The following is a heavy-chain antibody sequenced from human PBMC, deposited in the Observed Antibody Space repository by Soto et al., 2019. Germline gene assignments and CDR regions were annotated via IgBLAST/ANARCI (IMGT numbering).Heavy chain of an antibody. CDR3: ARDGGLRYCSGGSCYSSGRYFDL. V-gene: IGHV4-31*03. CDR1: GGSISSGGYY. D-gene: IGHD2-15*01. CDR2: IYYSGST. J-gene: IGHJ2*01. Sequence: QVQLQESGPGLVKPSQTLSLTCTVSGGSISSGGYYWSWIRQHPGKGPEWIGYIYYSGSTYYNPSHKSRVTISVDTSKSQFSLKLSSVTAADTAVYYCARDGGLRYCSGGSCYSSGRYFDLWGRGTLVTVSS.